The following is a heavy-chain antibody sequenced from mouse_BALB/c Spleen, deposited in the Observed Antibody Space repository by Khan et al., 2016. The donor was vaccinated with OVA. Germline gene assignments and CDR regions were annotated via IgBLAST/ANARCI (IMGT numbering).Heavy chain of an antibody. CDR1: GYSFTTYW. CDR3: TRDRIDY. V-gene: IGHV1-7*01. J-gene: IGHJ2*01. Sequence: QVQLHQSGAELAKPWASVKLSCNASGYSFTTYWMHCVKQQPGQDLEWSVYIIPNSGNTDYNEKFKNRATLSADKSSSTAYMQLSSLTSEDSAVYYCTRDRIDYWGQGTTLTVSS. CDR2: IIPNSGNT.